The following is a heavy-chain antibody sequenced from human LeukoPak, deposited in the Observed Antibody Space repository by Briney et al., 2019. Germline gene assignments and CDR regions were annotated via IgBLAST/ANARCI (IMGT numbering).Heavy chain of an antibody. V-gene: IGHV4-59*01. CDR1: GGSITSYY. CDR3: ARGWAYFDY. J-gene: IGHJ4*02. CDR2: IYYSGST. D-gene: IGHD3-16*01. Sequence: PSETLSLTCTVSGGSITSYYWSWIRQPPGKGLEWIGYIYYSGSTDSNPSLKSRVTISIDKSKNHLSLKLSSVTAADTAVYYGARGWAYFDYWGQGTLVTVSS.